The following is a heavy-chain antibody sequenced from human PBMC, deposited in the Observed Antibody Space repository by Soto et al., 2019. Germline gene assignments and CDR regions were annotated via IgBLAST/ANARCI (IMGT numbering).Heavy chain of an antibody. V-gene: IGHV3-48*01. D-gene: IGHD4-17*01. J-gene: IGHJ3*02. CDR3: ARDGGDDYDAFDM. CDR2: INNSSGTT. CDR1: GFPFGGYN. Sequence: GGSLRLSCAASGFPFGGYNMNWVRRAPGEGLEWASFINNSSGTTYYADSVKGRFTISRDNAKNSLFLYMHSLRVEDTAVYYCARDGGDDYDAFDMWGQGTMVTVSS.